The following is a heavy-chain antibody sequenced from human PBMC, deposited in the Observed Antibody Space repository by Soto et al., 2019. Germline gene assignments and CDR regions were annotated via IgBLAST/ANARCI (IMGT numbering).Heavy chain of an antibody. D-gene: IGHD4-17*01. CDR2: VYYSGTT. V-gene: IGHV4-61*01. CDR1: GGSVSDKTYY. Sequence: SETLSLTCSVSGGSVSDKTYYWSWIRQPPGKRLEWIGYVYYSGTTNYNPSLKSRVTISVDLSKNRFSLRLSSVTTADTALYYCARTTAVPNTLRSRCFFDYCGQGPLVTVSS. J-gene: IGHJ4*02. CDR3: ARTTAVPNTLRSRCFFDY.